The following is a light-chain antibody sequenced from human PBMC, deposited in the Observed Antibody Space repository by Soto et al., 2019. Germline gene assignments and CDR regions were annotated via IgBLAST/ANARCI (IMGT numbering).Light chain of an antibody. Sequence: QSVLTQPASVSGSPGQSITTSCTGTSSDVGSYNLVSWYQQHPGKAPKLMIYEVSKRPSGVSNRFSGSKSGNTASLTISGLQAEDEADYYCCSYAGSSTWVFGGGTKVTV. CDR3: CSYAGSSTWV. CDR2: EVS. J-gene: IGLJ3*02. V-gene: IGLV2-23*02. CDR1: SSDVGSYNL.